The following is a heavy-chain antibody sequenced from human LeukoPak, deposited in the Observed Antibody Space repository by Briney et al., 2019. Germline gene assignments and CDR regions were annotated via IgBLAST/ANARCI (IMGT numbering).Heavy chain of an antibody. Sequence: ASVKVSCKASGYTFTSYAMNWVRQAPGQGLEWMGWINTNTGNPTYAQGFTGRFVFSLDTSVSTAYLQISSLKAEDTAVYYCARDESSSWYEYYFDYWGQGTLVTVSS. CDR1: GYTFTSYA. J-gene: IGHJ4*02. V-gene: IGHV7-4-1*02. CDR3: ARDESSSWYEYYFDY. D-gene: IGHD6-13*01. CDR2: INTNTGNP.